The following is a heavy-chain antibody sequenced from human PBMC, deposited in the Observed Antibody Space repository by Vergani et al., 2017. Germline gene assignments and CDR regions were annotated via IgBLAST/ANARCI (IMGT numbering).Heavy chain of an antibody. V-gene: IGHV3-30*02. CDR3: AKDLIYDSSGGFDY. J-gene: IGHJ4*02. Sequence: QVQLVESGGGVVQPGGSLRLSCAASGFTFSSYGMHWVRQAPGKGLEWVAFIRYDGSNKYYADSVKGRFTISRDNSKNTLYLQMNSLRAEDTAVYYCAKDLIYDSSGGFDYWGQGPLVTVSS. D-gene: IGHD3-22*01. CDR1: GFTFSSYG. CDR2: IRYDGSNK.